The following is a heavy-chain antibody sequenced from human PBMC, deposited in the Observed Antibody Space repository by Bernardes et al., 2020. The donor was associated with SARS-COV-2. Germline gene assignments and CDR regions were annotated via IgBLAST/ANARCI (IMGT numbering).Heavy chain of an antibody. CDR2: IWYDGSNK. CDR3: ARDQDSSSWYKSRFYYYYGMDV. V-gene: IGHV3-33*01. Sequence: GGSLRLSCAASGFTFSSYGMPWVRQAPGKGLEWVAVIWYDGSNKYYADSVKGRFTISRDNSKNTLYLQMNSLRAEDTAVYYCARDQDSSSWYKSRFYYYYGMDVWGQGTTVTVSS. D-gene: IGHD6-13*01. CDR1: GFTFSSYG. J-gene: IGHJ6*02.